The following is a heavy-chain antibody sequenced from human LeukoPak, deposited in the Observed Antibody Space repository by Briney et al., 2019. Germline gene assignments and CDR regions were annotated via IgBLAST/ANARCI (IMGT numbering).Heavy chain of an antibody. J-gene: IGHJ4*02. CDR2: IYYSGST. D-gene: IGHD3-10*01. V-gene: IGHV4-39*07. CDR1: GGSISSSSYY. CDR3: ARDAWFGAGRTFAY. Sequence: PSETLSLTCTVSGGSISSSSYYWGWIRQPPGKGLEWIGRIYYSGSTYYNPPLKSRVTISLDKSKNQFSLRLSSVTAADTAVYYCARDAWFGAGRTFAYWGQGTLVTVSS.